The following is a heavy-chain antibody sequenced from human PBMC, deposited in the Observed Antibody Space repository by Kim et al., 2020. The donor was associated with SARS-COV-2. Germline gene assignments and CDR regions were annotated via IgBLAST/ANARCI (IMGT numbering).Heavy chain of an antibody. Sequence: SETLSLTCTVSGGSISSSSYYWGWIRQPPGKGLEWIGSIYYSGSTYYNPSLKSRVTISVDTTKNQFSLMLSSVTAADTAVYYCARHTTSVAETFDYWGQGTLVTVSS. CDR2: IYYSGST. CDR3: ARHTTSVAETFDY. D-gene: IGHD2-15*01. CDR1: GGSISSSSYY. J-gene: IGHJ4*02. V-gene: IGHV4-39*01.